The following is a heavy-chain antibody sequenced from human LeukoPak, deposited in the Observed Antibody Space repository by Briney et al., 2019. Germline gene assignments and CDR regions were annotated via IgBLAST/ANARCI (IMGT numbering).Heavy chain of an antibody. CDR2: IYSGGST. CDR1: GFSESRIY. J-gene: IGHJ4*02. D-gene: IGHD1-14*01. Sequence: GGSLSLSCTLSGFSESRIYMIGVRHAPGKGLEGLSVIYSGGSTYYADSVKGRFTISRDNSKNTLYLQMNSLRAEDTAVYYCARVPGPANAYFDYWGQGTLVTVSS. V-gene: IGHV3-66*01. CDR3: ARVPGPANAYFDY.